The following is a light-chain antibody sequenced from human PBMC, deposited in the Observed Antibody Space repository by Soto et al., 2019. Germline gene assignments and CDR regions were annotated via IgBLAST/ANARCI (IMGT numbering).Light chain of an antibody. V-gene: IGLV1-44*01. J-gene: IGLJ3*02. Sequence: QAVVTQPPSASGTPGQRVIISCSGSSSNIGTNSVNWYRQLPGTAPKLLIYSNYKRPSGVPDRFSGSKSGTSASLAISGLQSEDEGDYICAAWDDSLNGGVFGGGTKLTVL. CDR2: SNY. CDR3: AAWDDSLNGGV. CDR1: SSNIGTNS.